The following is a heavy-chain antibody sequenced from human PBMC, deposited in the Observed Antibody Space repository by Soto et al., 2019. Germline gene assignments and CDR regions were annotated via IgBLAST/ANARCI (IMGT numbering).Heavy chain of an antibody. J-gene: IGHJ4*02. CDR2: ISSSRSTI. D-gene: IGHD3-10*01. CDR3: ARANYYGSPGDFDY. CDR1: GFTFSSYS. V-gene: IGHV3-48*01. Sequence: EVQLVESGGGLVQPGGSLRLSCAASGFTFSSYSMNWVRQAPGKGLECVSYISSSRSTIYYADSVKGRLTISRANAKTPLYPQMHRRPAEDTAVYYCARANYYGSPGDFDYRGQGTLVTVSS.